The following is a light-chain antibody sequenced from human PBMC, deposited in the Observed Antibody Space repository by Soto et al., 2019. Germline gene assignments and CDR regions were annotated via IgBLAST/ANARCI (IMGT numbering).Light chain of an antibody. CDR2: GAS. CDR3: QQYGSSPALT. CDR1: QSIANND. J-gene: IGKJ4*01. Sequence: EIMLTQSPGTLSLSQGERATLSCRASQSIANNDLAWYQQKPGQTPRLLIYGASSRATGISDRFSGSGSGTDFTLTISRLEPEDFAVYYCQQYGSSPALTFGGGTKVEIK. V-gene: IGKV3-20*01.